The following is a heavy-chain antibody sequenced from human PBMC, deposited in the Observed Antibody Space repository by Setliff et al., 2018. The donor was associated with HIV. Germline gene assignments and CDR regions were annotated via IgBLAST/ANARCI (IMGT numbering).Heavy chain of an antibody. J-gene: IGHJ2*01. D-gene: IGHD3-10*01. V-gene: IGHV4-4*07. CDR2: IYASGST. CDR1: GGSFSSYH. CDR3: ARSALWFGEADWYCDL. Sequence: SETLSLTCTVSGGSFSSYHWSWIRHRAGKGLEWIGHIYASGSTKYNPSLESRVTMSVDTSRTQFSLKLRSVTAVDTAVYYCARSALWFGEADWYCDLWGRGTLVTVSS.